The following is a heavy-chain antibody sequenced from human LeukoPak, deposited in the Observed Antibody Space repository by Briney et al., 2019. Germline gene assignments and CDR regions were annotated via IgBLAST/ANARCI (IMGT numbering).Heavy chain of an antibody. V-gene: IGHV1-69*13. CDR3: ARVRPPARDGYNFRSYYYYYMDV. CDR2: IIPIFGTA. D-gene: IGHD5-24*01. J-gene: IGHJ6*03. CDR1: GGTFSSYA. Sequence: VASVKVSCKASGGTFSSYAISWVRQAPGQGLEWMGGIIPIFGTANYAQKFQGRVTITADESTSTAYMELSSLRSEDTAVYYCARVRPPARDGYNFRSYYYYYMDVWGKGTTVTVSS.